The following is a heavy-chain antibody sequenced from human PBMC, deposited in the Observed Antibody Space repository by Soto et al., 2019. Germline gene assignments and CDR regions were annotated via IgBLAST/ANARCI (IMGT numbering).Heavy chain of an antibody. V-gene: IGHV3-48*03. CDR3: AREEDYYDSSGYQGIDY. J-gene: IGHJ4*02. CDR2: ISSSGSTI. CDR1: GFTFSSYE. Sequence: PGGSLRLSCAASGFTFSSYEMNWVRQAPGKGLEWVSYISSSGSTIYYADSVKGRFTISRDNAKNSLYLQMNSLRAEDTAVYYCAREEDYYDSSGYQGIDYWGQGTLVTVS. D-gene: IGHD3-22*01.